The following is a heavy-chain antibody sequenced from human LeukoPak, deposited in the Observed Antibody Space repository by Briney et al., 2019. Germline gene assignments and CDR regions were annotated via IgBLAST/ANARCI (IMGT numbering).Heavy chain of an antibody. J-gene: IGHJ4*02. D-gene: IGHD3-3*01. Sequence: PSETLSLTCTVSGTSISSGAYSWSWVRQHPGKGLEWIAYIYYSGNTYYNPSLKRRVTISVDTSKNQFSLKLSSVTAADTAVYHCARTITIFGALGYFDYWGQGTLVTVSS. CDR2: IYYSGNT. CDR1: GTSISSGAYS. CDR3: ARTITIFGALGYFDY. V-gene: IGHV4-31*03.